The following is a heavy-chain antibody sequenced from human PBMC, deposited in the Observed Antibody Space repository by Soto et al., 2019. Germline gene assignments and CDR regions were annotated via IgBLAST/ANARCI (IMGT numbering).Heavy chain of an antibody. V-gene: IGHV4-59*01. Sequence: PSETLSLTCTVSGGSISSFYWSWIRQPPGKGLEWIGYIYYSGSTNYNPSLKSRVTISVDTSKNQFSLKLSSVTAADTAVYYCARDRWELTHYFDYWGQGTLVTSPQ. CDR1: GGSISSFY. CDR2: IYYSGST. J-gene: IGHJ4*02. D-gene: IGHD1-26*01. CDR3: ARDRWELTHYFDY.